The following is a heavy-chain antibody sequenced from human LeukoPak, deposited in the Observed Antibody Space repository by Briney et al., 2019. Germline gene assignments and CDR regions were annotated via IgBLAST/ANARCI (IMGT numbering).Heavy chain of an antibody. CDR2: VSDSGGST. CDR1: GFTFSNSA. V-gene: IGHV3-23*01. D-gene: IGHD5-18*01. CDR3: AKVRAYTYDSGLDY. J-gene: IGHJ4*02. Sequence: GGSLTLSCAASGFTFSNSAINWVRQAPGKGLEWVSFVSDSGGSTYYADSVKGRFTISRDNSKNTLNLQMNSLRAEDTAVYYCAKVRAYTYDSGLDYWGQGTLVTVSS.